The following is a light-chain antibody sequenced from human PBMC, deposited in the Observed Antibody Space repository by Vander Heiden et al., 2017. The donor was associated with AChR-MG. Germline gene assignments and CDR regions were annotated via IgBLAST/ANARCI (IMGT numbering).Light chain of an antibody. CDR2: EVN. CDR1: SSDVVGYNY. V-gene: IGLV2-8*01. CDR3: SSYAGSNNVV. J-gene: IGLJ2*01. Sequence: QSALTQPPSASGSPGQSVTISCTGTSSDVVGYNYVSWYQQHPGKAPKLMIYEVNKRPSGVPDRFSGSKSGNTASLTVSGLQAEDEADYYCSSYAGSNNVVFGGGTKLTVL.